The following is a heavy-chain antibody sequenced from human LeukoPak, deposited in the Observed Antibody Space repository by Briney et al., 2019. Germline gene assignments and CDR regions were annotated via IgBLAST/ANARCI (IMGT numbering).Heavy chain of an antibody. D-gene: IGHD3-10*01. CDR3: ARAQTYCGSGSYLY. CDR1: GFTFSRYS. V-gene: IGHV3-48*02. J-gene: IGHJ4*02. Sequence: GGSLRLSCAASGFTFSRYSMNWVRQAPGKGLEWVSYISSSSSTVYYADSLKGRFTISRDNAKNSLYLQMNSLRDEDTAVYYCARAQTYCGSGSYLYWGQGTLVTVSS. CDR2: ISSSSSTV.